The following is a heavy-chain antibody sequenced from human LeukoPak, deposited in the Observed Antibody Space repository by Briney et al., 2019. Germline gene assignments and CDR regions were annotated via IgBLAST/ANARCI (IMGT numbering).Heavy chain of an antibody. D-gene: IGHD3-9*01. CDR3: AKKYYDILTGYYVQYSAMDV. Sequence: PGGSLRLSCAASGFTFSSYAMSWVRQAPGQGLEWVSDISGSADKTYYADSVKGRFTISRDNSKNTLYLQMNSLRAEDTAVYYCAKKYYDILTGYYVQYSAMDVWGQGTTVTVSS. CDR1: GFTFSSYA. CDR2: ISGSADKT. V-gene: IGHV3-23*01. J-gene: IGHJ6*02.